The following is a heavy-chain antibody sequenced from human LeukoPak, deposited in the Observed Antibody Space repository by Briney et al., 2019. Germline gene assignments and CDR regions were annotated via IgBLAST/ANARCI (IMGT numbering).Heavy chain of an antibody. CDR2: ISSSSSYI. Sequence: PGGSLRLSCAASGFTFSSYSMNWVRQAPGKGLEWVSSISSSSSYIYYADSVKGRFTISRDNAKNSLYLQMNSLRAEDTAVYYCARTYYGSGSYSYYSDYWGQGTLVTVSS. J-gene: IGHJ4*02. CDR1: GFTFSSYS. V-gene: IGHV3-21*01. D-gene: IGHD3-10*01. CDR3: ARTYYGSGSYSYYSDY.